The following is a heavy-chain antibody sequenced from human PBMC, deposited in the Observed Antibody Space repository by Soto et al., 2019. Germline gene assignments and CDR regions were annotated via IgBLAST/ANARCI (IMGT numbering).Heavy chain of an antibody. J-gene: IGHJ1*01. CDR3: ARTSSGSYQSEYFQH. V-gene: IGHV1-69*13. D-gene: IGHD1-26*01. Sequence: ASVKVSCKASGGTFSSYAISWVRQAPGQGLEWMGGIIPIFGTANYAQKFQGRVTITADESTSTAYMELSGLRSEDTAVYYCARTSSGSYQSEYFQHWGQGTLVTVSS. CDR2: IIPIFGTA. CDR1: GGTFSSYA.